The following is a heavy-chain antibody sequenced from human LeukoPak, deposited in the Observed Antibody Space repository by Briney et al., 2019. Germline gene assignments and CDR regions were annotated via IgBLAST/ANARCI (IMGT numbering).Heavy chain of an antibody. CDR2: IIPIFGTA. D-gene: IGHD5-18*01. CDR1: GGTFSSYA. Sequence: SVKVSCKASGGTFSSYAISWVRQAPGQGLEWMGGIIPIFGTANYAQKFQGRVTITADESTSTAYMELSSLRSEDTAVYYCARDRYGYYYYYGMDVWGQGTTVTVSS. V-gene: IGHV1-69*13. J-gene: IGHJ6*02. CDR3: ARDRYGYYYYYGMDV.